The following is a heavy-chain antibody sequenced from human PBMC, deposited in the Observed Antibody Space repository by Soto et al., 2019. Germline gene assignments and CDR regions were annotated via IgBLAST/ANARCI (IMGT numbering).Heavy chain of an antibody. Sequence: GPGVRKPGASVKVSCEASGYTFTTSGISWVRQVPGQGLEWMGWISTYNGDTNSAQNFQGRVLMTADTSTGTAYKELMSLKSDDTAVYYCARQGSWPYYYYGLDVWGQGTIVTVSS. V-gene: IGHV1-18*01. CDR2: ISTYNGDT. CDR1: GYTFTTSG. D-gene: IGHD1-26*01. CDR3: ARQGSWPYYYYGLDV. J-gene: IGHJ6*02.